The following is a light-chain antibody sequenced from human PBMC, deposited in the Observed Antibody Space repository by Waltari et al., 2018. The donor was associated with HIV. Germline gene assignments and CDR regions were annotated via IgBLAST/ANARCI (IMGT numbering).Light chain of an antibody. CDR1: NTNIGAGYD. J-gene: IGLJ1*01. CDR2: GNP. Sequence: QSVLTQPPSVSGAPGQRVTISCTGSNTNIGAGYDVHWYQQVPGRAPKLLIYGNPNLPSGVPDRFSGYKSGTSAALAITGLQAVDETDYYCQSFDTSLSASVFGTGTRVTVL. CDR3: QSFDTSLSASV. V-gene: IGLV1-40*01.